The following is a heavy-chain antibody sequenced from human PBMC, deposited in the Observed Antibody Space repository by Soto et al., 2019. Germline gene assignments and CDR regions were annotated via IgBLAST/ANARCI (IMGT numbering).Heavy chain of an antibody. J-gene: IGHJ5*02. D-gene: IGHD2-2*01. CDR3: AKDGQGYCISTSCSNWFDP. CDR1: GFTFSSYG. CDR2: ISYDGSNK. V-gene: IGHV3-30*18. Sequence: QVQLVESGGGVVQPGRSLRLSCAASGFTFSSYGMHWVRQAPGKGLEWVAGISYDGSNKYYADSVKGRFTISRDNSKNTLYLQMNSLRAEDTAVYYCAKDGQGYCISTSCSNWFDPWGQGTLVTVSS.